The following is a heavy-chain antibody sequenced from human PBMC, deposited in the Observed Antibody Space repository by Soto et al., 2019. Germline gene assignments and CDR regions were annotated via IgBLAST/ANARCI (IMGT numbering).Heavy chain of an antibody. J-gene: IGHJ4*02. Sequence: PGGSLRLSCAASGFTFSSYGMHWVRQAPGKGLEWVAVISYDGSNKYYADSVKGRFTISRDNSKNTLYLQMNSLRAEDTAVYYCAKDHYYDSSGYLYYFDYWGQGILVTVSS. CDR2: ISYDGSNK. D-gene: IGHD3-22*01. CDR3: AKDHYYDSSGYLYYFDY. CDR1: GFTFSSYG. V-gene: IGHV3-30*18.